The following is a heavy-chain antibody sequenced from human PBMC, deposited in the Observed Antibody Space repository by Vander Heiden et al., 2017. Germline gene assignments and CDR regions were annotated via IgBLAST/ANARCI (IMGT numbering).Heavy chain of an antibody. CDR3: ATCEGGSKGCGFDY. V-gene: IGHV4-59*01. CDR1: GGSISSYY. CDR2: VYYSGST. D-gene: IGHD2-15*01. Sequence: QVQLQASGPGLVKPSATLSLTCTVSGGSISSYYWSWVRQPPGKGLEWIGYVYYSGSTNYNPSLKSRVTISVDTSKNQFSLKLSSVTAADTAVYYCATCEGGSKGCGFDYWGQGTLVTVSS. J-gene: IGHJ4*02.